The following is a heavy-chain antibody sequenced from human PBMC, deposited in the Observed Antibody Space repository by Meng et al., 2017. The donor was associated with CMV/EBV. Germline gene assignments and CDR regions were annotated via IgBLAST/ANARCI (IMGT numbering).Heavy chain of an antibody. V-gene: IGHV1-2*02. CDR3: ATETQYYDSSGYPLR. CDR2: INPNSGGT. D-gene: IGHD3-22*01. J-gene: IGHJ4*02. CDR1: GYTFTGYY. Sequence: ASVKVSCKASGYTFTGYYMHWVRQAPGQGLEWMGWINPNSGGTNYAQKFQGRVTMTRDTSISTAYMELSRLRSDDTAVYYCATETQYYDSSGYPLRWGQVTLVTVSS.